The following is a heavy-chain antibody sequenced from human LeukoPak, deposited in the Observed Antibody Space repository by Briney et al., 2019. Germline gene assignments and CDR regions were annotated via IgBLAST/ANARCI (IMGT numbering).Heavy chain of an antibody. J-gene: IGHJ5*02. CDR1: GGSISSYY. CDR2: IYYSGGT. CDR3: ARYSDNWFDP. Sequence: SGTLSLTCTVSGGSISSYYWSWIRQPPGKGLEWIGYIYYSGGTNYNPPLKSRVTISVDTSKNQFSLKLSSVTVADTAVYYCARYSDNWFDPWGQGTLVTVSS. V-gene: IGHV4-59*01. D-gene: IGHD6-13*01.